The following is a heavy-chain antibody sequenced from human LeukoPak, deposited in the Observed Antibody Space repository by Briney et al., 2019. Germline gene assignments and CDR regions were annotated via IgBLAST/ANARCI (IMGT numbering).Heavy chain of an antibody. D-gene: IGHD1-26*01. CDR1: GFTFGSYA. CDR2: LNSNGGAT. J-gene: IGHJ4*02. V-gene: IGHV3-23*01. CDR3: AKATYSGSFPYFDY. Sequence: GGSLRLSCAASGFTFGSYAMSWVRQAPGKGLEWVSSLNSNGGATYYSDSVKGRFTSSRDNSKNTLYLQMHSLRAEDTAVYYCAKATYSGSFPYFDYWGQGTLVTVSS.